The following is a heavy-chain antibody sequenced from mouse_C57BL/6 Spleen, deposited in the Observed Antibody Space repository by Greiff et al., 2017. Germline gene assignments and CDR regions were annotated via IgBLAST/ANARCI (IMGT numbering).Heavy chain of an antibody. CDR1: GYSITSGYY. D-gene: IGHD1-1*01. Sequence: ESGPGLVKPSQSLSLTCSVTGYSITSGYYWNWIRQFPGNKLEWMGYISYDGSNNYNPSLKNRISITRDTSKNQFFLKLNSVTTEDTATYYCARRGTTVGYFDYWGQGTTLTVSS. CDR3: ARRGTTVGYFDY. CDR2: ISYDGSN. V-gene: IGHV3-6*01. J-gene: IGHJ2*01.